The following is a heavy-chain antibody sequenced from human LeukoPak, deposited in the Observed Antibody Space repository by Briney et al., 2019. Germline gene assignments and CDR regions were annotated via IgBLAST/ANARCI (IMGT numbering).Heavy chain of an antibody. CDR3: AKDNYYDSSGYYKN. V-gene: IGHV3-9*01. CDR1: GFTFDDYA. J-gene: IGHJ4*02. Sequence: GGSLRLSCAASGFTFDDYAMHWVRQAPGKGLEWVSGISWNSGSIGYADSVKGRFTISRDNAKNSLYLQMNSLRAEDTALYYCAKDNYYDSSGYYKNWGQGTLATVSS. CDR2: ISWNSGSI. D-gene: IGHD3-22*01.